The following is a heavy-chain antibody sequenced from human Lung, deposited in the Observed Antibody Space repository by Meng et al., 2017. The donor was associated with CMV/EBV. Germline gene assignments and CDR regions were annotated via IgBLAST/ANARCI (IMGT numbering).Heavy chain of an antibody. CDR2: ISPKDGGT. CDR3: ARAARVYYMVERKYVDH. Sequence: ASVKVSCKASGYTFSGHYIHWVRQAPGQGPEWMGWISPKDGGTEYTQEFRGRVTMTRDTSISTTYMDLLSMSSDDTAVYYCARAARVYYMVERKYVDHWGQGTPVTVSS. V-gene: IGHV1-2*02. D-gene: IGHD1-26*01. CDR1: GYTFSGHY. J-gene: IGHJ4*02.